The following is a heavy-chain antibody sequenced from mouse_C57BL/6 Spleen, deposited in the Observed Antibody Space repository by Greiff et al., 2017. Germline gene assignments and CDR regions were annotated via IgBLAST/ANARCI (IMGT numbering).Heavy chain of an antibody. V-gene: IGHV1-64*01. CDR3: ARCLLRELDY. Sequence: QVHVKQPGAELVKPGASVKLSCKASGYTFTSYWMHWVKQRPGQGLEWIGMIHPNSGRTNYNEKLQSKATLTVDKSSSTAYMQLSSLTSEDSAVYYCARCLLRELDYWGQGTTLTVSS. CDR1: GYTFTSYW. CDR2: IHPNSGRT. J-gene: IGHJ2*01. D-gene: IGHD1-1*01.